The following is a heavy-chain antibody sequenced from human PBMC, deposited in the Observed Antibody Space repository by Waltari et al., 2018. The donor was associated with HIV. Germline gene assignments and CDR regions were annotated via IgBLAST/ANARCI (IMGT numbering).Heavy chain of an antibody. D-gene: IGHD3-22*01. CDR1: GFTFSTYA. V-gene: IGHV3-30*04. J-gene: IGHJ4*02. CDR2: ISFDGGNK. Sequence: QVQLVESGGGVVQPGRSLRLSCAASGFTFSTYAMHWVRQAPGNGLGLVELISFDGGNKNYAYSVKGRFTISRDNSKNTLYLQMNSLRPDDTAVYYCARDFYYYDSSGHWGQGTLVTVSS. CDR3: ARDFYYYDSSGH.